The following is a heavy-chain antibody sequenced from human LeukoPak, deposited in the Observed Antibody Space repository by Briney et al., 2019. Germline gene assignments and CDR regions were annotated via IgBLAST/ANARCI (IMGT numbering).Heavy chain of an antibody. CDR3: ARPLRGSGGLLHEY. D-gene: IGHD2-15*01. CDR1: GFAFDIYS. CDR2: ISSSSGTT. V-gene: IGHV3-48*02. J-gene: IGHJ4*02. Sequence: GGSLRLSCAASGFAFDIYSMNWVRQAPGKGLEWVSYISSSSGTTYYADSVKGRFTISRDNAKNSLYLQMNSLGDEDTAVYYCARPLRGSGGLLHEYWGQGTLVTVSS.